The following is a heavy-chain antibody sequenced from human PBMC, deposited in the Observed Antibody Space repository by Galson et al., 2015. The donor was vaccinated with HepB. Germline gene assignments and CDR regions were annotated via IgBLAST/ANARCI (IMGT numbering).Heavy chain of an antibody. J-gene: IGHJ4*02. Sequence: CAISGDSASDNIVAWNWIRQSPSRGLEWLGRTYYKSKWYNDYAVSVKSRITINPDTSKNQVYLQLNSVTPEDTAVYHCARAGPQGGADFDYWGQGTRVTVAA. CDR2: TYYKSKWYN. D-gene: IGHD1-26*01. CDR1: GDSASDNIVA. V-gene: IGHV6-1*01. CDR3: ARAGPQGGADFDY.